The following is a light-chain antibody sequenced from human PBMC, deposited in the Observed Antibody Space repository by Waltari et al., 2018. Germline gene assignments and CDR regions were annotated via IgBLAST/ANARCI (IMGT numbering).Light chain of an antibody. CDR3: QAYDTSLSVV. CDR1: GSNIGAGYD. Sequence: QSVLTQPPSVSGAPGQRVTISCTGSGSNIGAGYDVHWYQQLPRAAPKLLIDGSSTRPLGVPYRFFGSTSGTSASLTITGLQAEDEADYYCQAYDTSLSVVFGGGTKLTVL. CDR2: GSS. V-gene: IGLV1-40*01. J-gene: IGLJ3*02.